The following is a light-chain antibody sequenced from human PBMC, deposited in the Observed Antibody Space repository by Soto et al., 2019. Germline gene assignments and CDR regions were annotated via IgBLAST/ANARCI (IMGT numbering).Light chain of an antibody. CDR3: QQYNNWLWT. CDR2: GAS. J-gene: IGKJ1*01. CDR1: QSVSSN. V-gene: IGKV3-15*01. Sequence: EIVMTQSPATLSVSPGERATLSCRASQSVSSNLAWYQQKPGQAPRLLIYGASTRATGIPARFGGSGSGTEFTLTISSLKSEDFAVYYCQQYNNWLWTLGQGTKVDIK.